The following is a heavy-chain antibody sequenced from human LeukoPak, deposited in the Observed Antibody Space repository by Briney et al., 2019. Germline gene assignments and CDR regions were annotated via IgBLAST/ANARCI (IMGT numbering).Heavy chain of an antibody. V-gene: IGHV3-23*01. D-gene: IGHD3-22*01. Sequence: GGSLRLSCEASGFTFGSYGMSWVRQAPGKGLEWVSFITPNADRTSYADSVEGRFTISRDNPRNTLYMQMNSLRDEDTAVYYCAIMHGYYDGSGYWVQWGQGTLVTGSS. J-gene: IGHJ1*01. CDR3: AIMHGYYDGSGYWVQ. CDR1: GFTFGSYG. CDR2: ITPNADRT.